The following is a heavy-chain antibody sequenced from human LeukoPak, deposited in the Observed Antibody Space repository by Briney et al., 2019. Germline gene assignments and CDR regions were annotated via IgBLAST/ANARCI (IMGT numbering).Heavy chain of an antibody. J-gene: IGHJ4*02. V-gene: IGHV3-30-3*01. CDR1: GFSFNTYS. D-gene: IGHD3-16*01. CDR2: ISYHGANK. CDR3: AGGIDY. Sequence: GGSLRLSCVASGFSFNTYSMHWVRQAPGKGLEWVTFISYHGANKYYVDSVKGRFTISRDNSKNTLYLQMDSLRVEDTAVYYCAGGIDYWGQGTLVTVSS.